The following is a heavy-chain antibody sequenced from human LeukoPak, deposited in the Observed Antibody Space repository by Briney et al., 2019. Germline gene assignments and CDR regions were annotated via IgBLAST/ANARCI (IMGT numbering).Heavy chain of an antibody. Sequence: GGSLRLSCAASGFTFSNYWMSWIRQAPGKGLEWVANIKEDGSEKYYVDSVKGRFIISRDNALNSLYLQMNSLRAEDTAVYYCARDPSNYDVLTGYLNEPFDIWGQGTMVTVSS. D-gene: IGHD3-9*01. CDR3: ARDPSNYDVLTGYLNEPFDI. J-gene: IGHJ3*02. CDR2: IKEDGSEK. CDR1: GFTFSNYW. V-gene: IGHV3-7*04.